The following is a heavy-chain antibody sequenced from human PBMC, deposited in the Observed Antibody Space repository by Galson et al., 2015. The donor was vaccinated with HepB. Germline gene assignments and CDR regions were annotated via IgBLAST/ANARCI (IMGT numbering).Heavy chain of an antibody. CDR1: GFTFGDYS. J-gene: IGHJ3*02. CDR2: IRSNGYGGTA. V-gene: IGHV3-49*04. CDR3: SRIYIRYSGSYYGDAFEI. D-gene: IGHD1-26*01. Sequence: SLRLSCAASGFTFGDYSMTWVRQAPGKGLEWVGFIRSNGYGGTAEYAESVRGRFTMSRDDSKRIAYLQMNSLKTEDTSVYYCSRIYIRYSGSYYGDAFEIWGQETMATVSS.